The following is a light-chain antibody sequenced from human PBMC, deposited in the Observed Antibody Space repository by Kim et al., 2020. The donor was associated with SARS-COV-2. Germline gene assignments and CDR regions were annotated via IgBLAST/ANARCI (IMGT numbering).Light chain of an antibody. J-gene: IGKJ1*01. CDR1: KSISSTY. Sequence: APGERATLSSSVSKSISSTYLAWYQQKPGQAPRLLINGASNRAPGIPDRFSGSGSGTDFTLTISRLEPEDFAVYYCQQFGSSVLTFGQGTKVDIK. CDR2: GAS. CDR3: QQFGSSVLT. V-gene: IGKV3-20*01.